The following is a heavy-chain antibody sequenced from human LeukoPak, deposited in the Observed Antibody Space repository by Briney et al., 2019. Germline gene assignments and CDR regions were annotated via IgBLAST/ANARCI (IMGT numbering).Heavy chain of an antibody. CDR2: INHSGST. Sequence: SETLSLTCAVYGGSFSGYYWSWIRQPPGKGLEWIGEINHSGSTNYNPSPKSRVTISVDTSKNQFSLKLSSVTAADTAVYYCARPGRDLHIVVVTATAPFDYWGQGTLVTVSS. CDR1: GGSFSGYY. D-gene: IGHD2-21*02. J-gene: IGHJ4*02. CDR3: ARPGRDLHIVVVTATAPFDY. V-gene: IGHV4-34*01.